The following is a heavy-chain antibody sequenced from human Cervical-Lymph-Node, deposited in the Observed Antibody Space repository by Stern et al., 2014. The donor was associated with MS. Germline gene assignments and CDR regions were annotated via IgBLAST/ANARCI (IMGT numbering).Heavy chain of an antibody. CDR2: INTVATTI. CDR3: ARGLPNTGYDP. CDR1: GFTFSSYP. V-gene: IGHV3-48*01. D-gene: IGHD6-25*01. Sequence: EVQLVESGGGLVQPGGSLRLACAASGFTFSSYPMNWVRQAPGKGPEWISYINTVATTICYADSVKGRFTISRDNAKNSLFLQMNSLRADDTAVYYCARGLPNTGYDPWGQGTLVTVSS. J-gene: IGHJ5*02.